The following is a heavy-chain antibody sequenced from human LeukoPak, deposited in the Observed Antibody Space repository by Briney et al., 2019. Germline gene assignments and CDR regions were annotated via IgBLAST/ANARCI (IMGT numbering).Heavy chain of an antibody. Sequence: GASVTVSFMASGYTFTAYYMHWVRQAPGQGGEGMGCINPNSGATTYAPNFQARATMTRHTTTSTAYMEVSRLRSDDTAVHYCAKGSISAVEDFASWGQGTLVSVSS. CDR2: INPNSGAT. D-gene: IGHD6-13*01. CDR1: GYTFTAYY. CDR3: AKGSISAVEDFAS. J-gene: IGHJ4*02. V-gene: IGHV1-2*02.